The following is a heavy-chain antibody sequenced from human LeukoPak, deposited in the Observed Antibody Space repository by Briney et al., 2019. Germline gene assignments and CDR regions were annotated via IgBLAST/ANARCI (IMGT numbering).Heavy chain of an antibody. V-gene: IGHV3-74*01. CDR1: GFAFSSNW. D-gene: IGHD4-17*01. CDR3: AKAYDYGDYAIDY. J-gene: IGHJ4*02. Sequence: PGGSLRLSCAASGFAFSSNWMHWVRQTPGRGLVWVSRINSGGSGTSYAASVEGRFTISRDNAKNTLYLQMNSLRAEDTAVYYCAKAYDYGDYAIDYWGQGTLVTVSS. CDR2: INSGGSGT.